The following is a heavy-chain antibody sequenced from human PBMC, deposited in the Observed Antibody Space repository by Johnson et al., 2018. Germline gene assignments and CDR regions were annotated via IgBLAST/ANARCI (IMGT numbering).Heavy chain of an antibody. CDR1: GFTFSSYW. J-gene: IGHJ6*02. CDR2: IKQDGSEK. CDR3: ARDQWQLADYGMDV. D-gene: IGHD6-6*01. Sequence: VQLVQSGGGLVQPGGSLRLSCAASGFTFSSYWMSWVRQAPGKGLEWVANIKQDGSEKYYVDSVKGRFTISRDNAKNSLYLQMNGLRAEETAVYYCARDQWQLADYGMDVWGQGTTVTVSS. V-gene: IGHV3-7*01.